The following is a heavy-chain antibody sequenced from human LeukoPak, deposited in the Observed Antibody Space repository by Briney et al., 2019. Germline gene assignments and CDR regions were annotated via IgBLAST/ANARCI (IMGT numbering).Heavy chain of an antibody. CDR2: IGFNGRDV. Sequence: GGSLRLSCAASGVTFSSDGMNWVRQAPGKGLVWIGFIGFNGRDVYYADSAKGRFTLSRDNAEKTLYLEMTSLRAEDTAVYYCVKEIHWGQGTLVIVSS. V-gene: IGHV3-30*02. CDR1: GVTFSSDG. CDR3: VKEIH. J-gene: IGHJ4*02.